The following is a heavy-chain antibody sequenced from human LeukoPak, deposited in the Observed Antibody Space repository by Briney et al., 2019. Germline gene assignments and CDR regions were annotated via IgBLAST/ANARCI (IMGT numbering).Heavy chain of an antibody. CDR2: IYYSGST. Sequence: SETLSLTCTVSGGSISSTDDYWGWIRQPPGKGPEWIGSIYYSGSTYYNPSLKSRVTISVDTSKNQFSLKLSSVTAADTAVYYCARDRYIFAGPDAYYYMDVWGKGTTVTISS. CDR3: ARDRYIFAGPDAYYYMDV. V-gene: IGHV4-39*07. CDR1: GGSISSTDDY. J-gene: IGHJ6*03. D-gene: IGHD5-18*01.